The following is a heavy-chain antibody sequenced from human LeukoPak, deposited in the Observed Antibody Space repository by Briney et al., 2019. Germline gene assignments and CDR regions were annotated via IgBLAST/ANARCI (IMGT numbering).Heavy chain of an antibody. J-gene: IGHJ1*01. CDR1: GFTFSSYG. CDR2: ISSSSDII. CDR3: ARDWSSGRHDEYFPH. D-gene: IGHD1-26*01. V-gene: IGHV3-48*01. Sequence: GGSLRLSCAVSGFTFSSYGMNWVRQAPGKGLEWVSYISSSSDIIHHTESVKGRFTISRDNAKNSVYLQMNSLRAEDTAVYYCARDWSSGRHDEYFPHWGQGTLVTVSS.